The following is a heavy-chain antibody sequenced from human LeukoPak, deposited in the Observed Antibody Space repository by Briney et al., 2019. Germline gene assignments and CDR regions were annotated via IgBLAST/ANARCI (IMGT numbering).Heavy chain of an antibody. CDR2: IIPIFGTA. CDR1: GGTFSSYA. CDR3: ARGVVGATTGAYSFDY. V-gene: IGHV1-69*13. Sequence: SVKVSCKASGGTFSSYAISWVRQAPGQGLEWMGGIIPIFGTANYAQKFQGRVTIIADESTSTAYMELSSLRSEDTAVYYCARGVVGATTGAYSFDYWGRGTLVTVSS. J-gene: IGHJ4*02. D-gene: IGHD1-26*01.